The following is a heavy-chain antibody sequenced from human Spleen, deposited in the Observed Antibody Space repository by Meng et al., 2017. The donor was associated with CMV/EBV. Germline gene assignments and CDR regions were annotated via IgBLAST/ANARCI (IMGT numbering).Heavy chain of an antibody. J-gene: IGHJ4*02. CDR1: GGTVSSYS. CDR3: ARGGGLGGGNVFDY. D-gene: IGHD4-23*01. CDR2: LNHVFGTS. V-gene: IGHV1-69*05. Sequence: ASGGTVSSYSISWVRQTPGQGLEWMGGLNHVFGTSNSAQKYQGRVTITTDESTTTAYMQLSRLTSADTAVYYCARGGGLGGGNVFDYWGQGVLVTVSS.